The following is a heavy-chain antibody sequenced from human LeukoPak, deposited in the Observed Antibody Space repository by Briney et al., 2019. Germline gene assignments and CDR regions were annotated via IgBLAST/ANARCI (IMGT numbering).Heavy chain of an antibody. V-gene: IGHV3-15*01. J-gene: IGHJ4*02. Sequence: GGSLRLSCAGSGFTFSNAWMNWVRQAPGKGLEWVGRIKSKVDGGTTDYAAPVKGRFTISRDDSKNTLYLQMNSLKTEDTAVYYCTTEAWLPHDYWGQGTLVTVSS. D-gene: IGHD6-19*01. CDR2: IKSKVDGGTT. CDR3: TTEAWLPHDY. CDR1: GFTFSNAW.